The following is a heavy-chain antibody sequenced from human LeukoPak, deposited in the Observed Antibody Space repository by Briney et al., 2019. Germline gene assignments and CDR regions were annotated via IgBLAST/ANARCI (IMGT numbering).Heavy chain of an antibody. D-gene: IGHD6-19*01. V-gene: IGHV3-7*01. CDR2: IKQDGSEK. Sequence: GGSLRLSCAASGFTFSSYWMSWVRQAPGKGLEWVANIKQDGSEKYYVDSVKGRLTISRDNAKNSLYLQMNSLRAEDTAVYYCARDLVAVAGTRENAFDIRGQGTMVTVSS. J-gene: IGHJ3*02. CDR1: GFTFSSYW. CDR3: ARDLVAVAGTRENAFDI.